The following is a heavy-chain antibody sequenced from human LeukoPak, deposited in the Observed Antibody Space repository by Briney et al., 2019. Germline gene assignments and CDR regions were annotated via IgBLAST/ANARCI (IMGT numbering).Heavy chain of an antibody. V-gene: IGHV3-33*01. Sequence: PGRSLRLSCAASGFTFSNYGMHWVRQAPGKGLEWVAVIWYDGSNKYYADSVKGRFTISRDNSKIILYLQINSLRAEDTAAYYCARDASDTAMVGYFQHWGQGTLVTVSS. CDR3: ARDASDTAMVGYFQH. CDR1: GFTFSNYG. D-gene: IGHD5-18*01. CDR2: IWYDGSNK. J-gene: IGHJ1*01.